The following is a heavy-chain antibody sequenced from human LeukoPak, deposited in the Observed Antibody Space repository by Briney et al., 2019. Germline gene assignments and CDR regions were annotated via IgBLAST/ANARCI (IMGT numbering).Heavy chain of an antibody. D-gene: IGHD2-2*01. Sequence: PGGSLRLSCAASGFTFSSYAMSWVRQAPGKGLEWVSAISGSGGSTYYADSVKGRFTISRDNSKNTLYLQMNSLRAEDTAVYYCAKIAIDIVVVPAATDYWSQGTLVTVSS. CDR1: GFTFSSYA. CDR2: ISGSGGST. V-gene: IGHV3-23*01. J-gene: IGHJ4*02. CDR3: AKIAIDIVVVPAATDY.